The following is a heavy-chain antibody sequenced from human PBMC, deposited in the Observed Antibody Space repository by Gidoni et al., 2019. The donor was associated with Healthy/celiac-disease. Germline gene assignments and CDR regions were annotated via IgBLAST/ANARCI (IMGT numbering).Heavy chain of an antibody. D-gene: IGHD6-13*01. Sequence: QLQLQESGPGLVKPSETLSLTCTVSGGSISSSSYYWGWIRQPPGKGLEWIGSIYYSGSTYYNPSLKSRVTISVDTSKNQFSLKLSSVTAADTAVYYCVRATWEYSSSWHYFDYWGQGTLVTVSS. J-gene: IGHJ4*02. V-gene: IGHV4-39*01. CDR2: IYYSGST. CDR3: VRATWEYSSSWHYFDY. CDR1: GGSISSSSYY.